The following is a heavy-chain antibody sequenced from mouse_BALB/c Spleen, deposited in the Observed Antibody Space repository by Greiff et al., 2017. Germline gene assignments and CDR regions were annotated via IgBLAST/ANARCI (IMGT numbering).Heavy chain of an antibody. CDR2: IRLKSNNYAT. CDR3: TRSGRYDYFDY. Sequence: EVKLVESGGGLVQPGGSMKLSCVASGFTFSNYWMNWVRQSPEKGLEWVAEIRLKSNNYATHYAESVKGRFTISRDDSKSSVYLQMNNLRAEDTGIYYCTRSGRYDYFDYWGQGTTLTVSS. D-gene: IGHD2-14*01. CDR1: GFTFSNYW. J-gene: IGHJ2*01. V-gene: IGHV6-6*02.